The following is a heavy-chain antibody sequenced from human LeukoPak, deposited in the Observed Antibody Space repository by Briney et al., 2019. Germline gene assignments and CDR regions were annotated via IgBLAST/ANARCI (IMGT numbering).Heavy chain of an antibody. V-gene: IGHV3-33*01. CDR2: IWYDGSNK. CDR3: ARDPYSSGWSRFDY. D-gene: IGHD6-19*01. CDR1: GFTFSSYG. Sequence: GGSLRLSCAASGFTFSSYGMHWVRQAPGEGLEWVAVIWYDGSNKYYADSVKGRFTISRDNSKNTLYLQMNSLRAEDTAVYYCARDPYSSGWSRFDYWGQGTLVTVSS. J-gene: IGHJ4*02.